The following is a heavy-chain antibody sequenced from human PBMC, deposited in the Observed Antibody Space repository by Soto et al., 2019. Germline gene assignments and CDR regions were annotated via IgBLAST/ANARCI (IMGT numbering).Heavy chain of an antibody. CDR2: ISSSSSYI. J-gene: IGHJ4*02. V-gene: IGHV3-21*01. CDR1: GFTFSSYS. D-gene: IGHD4-4*01. Sequence: PGGSLRLSCAASGFTFSSYSMNWVRQAPGKGLEWVSSISSSSSYIYYADSVKGRFTISRDNAKNSLYLQMNSLRAEDTAVYYCARDPGYSNYGYYFDDWGQGTLVTVSS. CDR3: ARDPGYSNYGYYFDD.